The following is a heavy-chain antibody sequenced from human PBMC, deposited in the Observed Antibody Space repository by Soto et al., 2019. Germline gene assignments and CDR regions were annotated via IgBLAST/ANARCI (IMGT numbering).Heavy chain of an antibody. V-gene: IGHV3-30-3*01. CDR3: ARGYKQAAITMIVVVPLMDV. CDR1: GFTFSRYA. J-gene: IGHJ6*02. D-gene: IGHD3-22*01. CDR2: ISYDGSNK. Sequence: PGGALRLSCAAPGFTFSRYAMHWGRQAPGKGLGWVAVISYDGSNKYYADSVKGRFTISRDNSKNTLYLQMNSLRAEDTAVYYCARGYKQAAITMIVVVPLMDVWGQGTTVTVSS.